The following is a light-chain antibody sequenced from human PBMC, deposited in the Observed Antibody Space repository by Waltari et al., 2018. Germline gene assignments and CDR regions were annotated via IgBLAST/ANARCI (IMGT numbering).Light chain of an antibody. V-gene: IGKV1-5*03. Sequence: DIQMTQSPSTLSASVGDRVTITCRASQSISSWLAWYQQKPGNAPNLLIYKASTLESGVPSRFHASGSGTEFTLTISSLQPEDFATYHCQQYSSYRAFGQGTTVEIK. J-gene: IGKJ1*01. CDR3: QQYSSYRA. CDR2: KAS. CDR1: QSISSW.